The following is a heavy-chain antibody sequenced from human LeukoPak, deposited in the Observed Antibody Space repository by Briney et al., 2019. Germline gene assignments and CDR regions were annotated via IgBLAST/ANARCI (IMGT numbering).Heavy chain of an antibody. CDR3: ARDNLEYTYGQYAAFDI. CDR2: ITPMFGTA. CDR1: GGTFTSYG. D-gene: IGHD5-18*01. V-gene: IGHV1-69*13. Sequence: GASAKVSCKASGGTFTSYGISWVRQAPGQGLEWMGGITPMFGTANYAQKFQGRITITADESTSIVYMELNSLRSEDTAVYYCARDNLEYTYGQYAAFDIWGQGTMVTVSS. J-gene: IGHJ3*02.